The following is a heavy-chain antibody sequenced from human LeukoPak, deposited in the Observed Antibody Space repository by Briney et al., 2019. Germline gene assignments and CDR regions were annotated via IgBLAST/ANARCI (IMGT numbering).Heavy chain of an antibody. Sequence: PSGTLSLTCAVSGGSISSSNWWSWVRQPPGKGLEWIGEIHHSGRTNYNPSLKSRVTISVDTSKNQFSLKLSSVTAADTAVYYCASWRTPIVVVPAADLGDDYWGQGTLVTVSS. D-gene: IGHD2-2*01. J-gene: IGHJ4*02. CDR2: IHHSGRT. V-gene: IGHV4-4*02. CDR1: GGSISSSNW. CDR3: ASWRTPIVVVPAADLGDDY.